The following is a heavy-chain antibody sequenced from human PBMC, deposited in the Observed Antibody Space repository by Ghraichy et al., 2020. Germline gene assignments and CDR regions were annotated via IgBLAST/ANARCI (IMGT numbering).Heavy chain of an antibody. V-gene: IGHV3-21*01. CDR2: ISSSSSFI. Sequence: GGSLRLSCAASGFTFISFSMNWVRQAPGKGLEWVSSISSSSSFIYYADSVKGRFTISRDNAKNSLYLQMNSLRAEDTAIYYCAREKRYCDSSGSFGMDVWGQGTTVTVSS. D-gene: IGHD3-22*01. CDR1: GFTFISFS. J-gene: IGHJ6*02. CDR3: AREKRYCDSSGSFGMDV.